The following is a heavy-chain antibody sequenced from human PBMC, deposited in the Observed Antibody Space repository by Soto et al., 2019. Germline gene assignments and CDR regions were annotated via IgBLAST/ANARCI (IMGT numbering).Heavy chain of an antibody. V-gene: IGHV1-18*01. Sequence: ASVKVSCKASGYTFTSYGISWVRQAPGQGLEWMGWISAYNGNTNYAQKLQGRVTMTTDTSTSTANMELRSLRSDDTAVYYCARDSSGWNAFDIWGQGTMVTVSS. CDR2: ISAYNGNT. J-gene: IGHJ3*02. D-gene: IGHD6-19*01. CDR3: ARDSSGWNAFDI. CDR1: GYTFTSYG.